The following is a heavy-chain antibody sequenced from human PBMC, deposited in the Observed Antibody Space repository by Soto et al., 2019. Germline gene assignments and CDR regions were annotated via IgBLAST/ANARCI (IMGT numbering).Heavy chain of an antibody. D-gene: IGHD5-18*01. CDR1: GFTYEDFA. J-gene: IGHJ6*02. Sequence: ESGGGLVEPGKSLRLSCVVSGFTYEDFAMHWVRQAPGKGLEWVSGISWNSASTGYADSVTGRFTISRDNAKNSLYLQMRNLTGDDTAMYYCVKDFRRYTNGLDAWGPGTSVTVSS. CDR3: VKDFRRYTNGLDA. V-gene: IGHV3-9*01. CDR2: ISWNSAST.